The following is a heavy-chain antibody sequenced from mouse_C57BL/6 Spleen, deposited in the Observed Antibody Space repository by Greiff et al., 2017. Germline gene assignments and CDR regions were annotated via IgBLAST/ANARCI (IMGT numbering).Heavy chain of an antibody. Sequence: EVQLQESGGGLVKPGGSLKLSCAASGFTFSSYAMSWVRQTPEKRLEWVATISDGGSYTYYPDNVQGRFTISRDNAKNNLYLQMSHLKSEDAAMYYCARDLGYYGNSFDWCTSGGQGTLVTVSA. D-gene: IGHD1-1*01. CDR3: ARDLGYYGNSFDWCTS. V-gene: IGHV5-4*01. CDR2: ISDGGSYT. J-gene: IGHJ3*01. CDR1: GFTFSSYA.